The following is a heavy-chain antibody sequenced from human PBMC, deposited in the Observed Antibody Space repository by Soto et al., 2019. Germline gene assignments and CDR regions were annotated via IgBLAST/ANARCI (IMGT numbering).Heavy chain of an antibody. CDR1: GYTFTVYA. D-gene: IGHD2-15*01. CDR2: INAGNGNT. CDR3: ARDAGYCSGGSCFIDAFDI. V-gene: IGHV1-3*01. Sequence: QVQLVQSGAEVKKPGASVKLSCKASGYTFTVYAMHWVRQAPGPGLEWMGWINAGNGNTKYSQRFQGRVTITRDTSASTAYMELSSLRSEDTAVYYCARDAGYCSGGSCFIDAFDIWGQGTMVTVSS. J-gene: IGHJ3*02.